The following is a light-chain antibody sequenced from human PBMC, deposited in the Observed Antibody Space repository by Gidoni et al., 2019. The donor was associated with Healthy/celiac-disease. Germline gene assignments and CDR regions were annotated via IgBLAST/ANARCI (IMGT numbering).Light chain of an antibody. Sequence: QSVLTQPPSVSGAPRQRVTISCTGSSSNIGAGYDVHWYQQLPGTAPKLLSYGNSNRPSGVPDRFSGSKSGTSASLAITGLQAEDEADYYCQSYDSSLSDDVVFGGGTKLTVL. J-gene: IGLJ2*01. V-gene: IGLV1-40*01. CDR1: SSNIGAGYD. CDR2: GNS. CDR3: QSYDSSLSDDVV.